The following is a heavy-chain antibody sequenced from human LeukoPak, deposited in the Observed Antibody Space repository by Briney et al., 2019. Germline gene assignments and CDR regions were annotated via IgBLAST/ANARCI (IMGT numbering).Heavy chain of an antibody. CDR2: ISGSGGST. D-gene: IGHD3-10*01. V-gene: IGHV3-23*01. Sequence: GGSLRLSCAASGFTFSSYAMSWVRQAPGKGLEWVSAISGSGGSTYYADSVKGRFTISRDNSKNTLYLQMNSLRAEDTAVYYCAKDGGLYYGSGSYSPFDYWGQGTLVTVSS. J-gene: IGHJ4*02. CDR3: AKDGGLYYGSGSYSPFDY. CDR1: GFTFSSYA.